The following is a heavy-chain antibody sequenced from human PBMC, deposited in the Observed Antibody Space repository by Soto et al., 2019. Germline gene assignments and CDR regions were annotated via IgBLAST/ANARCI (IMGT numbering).Heavy chain of an antibody. D-gene: IGHD3-22*01. J-gene: IGHJ4*02. CDR1: GFTFTTHW. V-gene: IGHV3-74*01. CDR3: AADYPNDGTVAGDY. Sequence: GGSLRLSCAASGFTFTTHWMHWVRQVPEKGLAWVARINGDGSETTYADSVRGRLTIFRDNAKNILYLQLNNLRVEDTAVYYCAADYPNDGTVAGDYWGQGTPVTVSS. CDR2: INGDGSET.